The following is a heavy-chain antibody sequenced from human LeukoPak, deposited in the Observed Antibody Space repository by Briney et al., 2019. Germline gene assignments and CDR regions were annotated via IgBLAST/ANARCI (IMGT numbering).Heavy chain of an antibody. D-gene: IGHD3-10*01. Sequence: GGSLRLSCAASGFTFSSSAMSWVRQAPGKGLEWVSAISGSGGSTYYADSVKGRFTISRDNSKNTLYLQMSSLRAEDTAVYCCAKDPGSYYNEYFHHWGQGTLVTVSS. CDR3: AKDPGSYYNEYFHH. CDR1: GFTFSSSA. V-gene: IGHV3-23*01. CDR2: ISGSGGST. J-gene: IGHJ1*01.